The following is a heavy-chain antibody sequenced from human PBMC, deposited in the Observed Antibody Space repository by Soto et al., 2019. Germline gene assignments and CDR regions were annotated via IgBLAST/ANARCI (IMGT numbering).Heavy chain of an antibody. D-gene: IGHD2-2*01. CDR3: ARHYCSSTSCYPVSYYYYGMDV. CDR2: IYPGDSDT. CDR1: GYSFTSYW. V-gene: IGHV5-51*01. J-gene: IGHJ6*02. Sequence: PGESLKISCKGSGYSFTSYWIGWVRQMPGKGLEWMGIIYPGDSDTRYSPSFQGQVTISDDKCISTAYLQWSSLKASDTAMYYCARHYCSSTSCYPVSYYYYGMDVWGQGTTVTVSS.